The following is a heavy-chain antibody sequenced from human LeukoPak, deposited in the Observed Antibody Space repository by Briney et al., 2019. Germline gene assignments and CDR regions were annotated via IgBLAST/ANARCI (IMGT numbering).Heavy chain of an antibody. D-gene: IGHD3-22*01. J-gene: IGHJ4*02. CDR3: ARGVDYYDSGGTIYY. CDR1: GFTFSTYV. CDR2: VWYDGSKT. V-gene: IGHV3-33*08. Sequence: GGSLRLSCAASGFTFSTYVMHWVRQAPGKGLEWVAVVWYDGSKTYSADSVKGRITISRDDSKYTLYLQMNSLRAEDTAVYYCARGVDYYDSGGTIYYWGQGTLVTVSS.